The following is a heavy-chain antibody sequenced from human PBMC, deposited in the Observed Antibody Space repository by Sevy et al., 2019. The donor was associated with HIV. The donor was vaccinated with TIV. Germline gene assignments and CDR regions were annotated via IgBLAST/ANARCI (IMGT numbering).Heavy chain of an antibody. D-gene: IGHD3-22*01. V-gene: IGHV3-23*01. Sequence: GGSLRLSCKPSVFTFISYAMNWVRQVPGKGLDWVSTIYDTNYGSGGGTYYADSVKGRFTISRDTSKTTVYLQMNSLRTEDTAVYYCAGGRYDSSGSFDAFDIWGQGTMVTVSS. CDR2: IYDTNYGSGGGT. CDR3: AGGRYDSSGSFDAFDI. CDR1: VFTFISYA. J-gene: IGHJ3*02.